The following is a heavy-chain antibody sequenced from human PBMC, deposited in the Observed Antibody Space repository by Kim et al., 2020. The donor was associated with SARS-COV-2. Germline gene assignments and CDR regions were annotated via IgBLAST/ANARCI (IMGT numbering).Heavy chain of an antibody. CDR2: INPNSGGT. CDR3: ARDLYDYGESTGY. CDR1: GYTFTGYY. V-gene: IGHV1-2*02. Sequence: ASVKVSCKASGYTFTGYYMHWVRQAPGQGLEWMGWINPNSGGTNYAQKFQRRVTMTRDTSISTAYMELSRLRSDDTAVYYCARDLYDYGESTGYWGQGTLVTVSS. D-gene: IGHD4-17*01. J-gene: IGHJ4*02.